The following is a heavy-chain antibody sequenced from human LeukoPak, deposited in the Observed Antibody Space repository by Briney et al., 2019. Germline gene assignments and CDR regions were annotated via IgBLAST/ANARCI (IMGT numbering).Heavy chain of an antibody. CDR1: GYTFTSYY. J-gene: IGHJ4*02. V-gene: IGHV1-46*01. D-gene: IGHD6-6*01. CDR3: ARVRKQLGHFQYYFDY. Sequence: ASVKVSCKASGYTFTSYYMHWVRRAPGQGLEWMGIINPSGGSTSYAQKFQGRVTMTRDTSTSTVYMELSSLRSEDTAVYYCARVRKQLGHFQYYFDYWGQGTLVTVSS. CDR2: INPSGGST.